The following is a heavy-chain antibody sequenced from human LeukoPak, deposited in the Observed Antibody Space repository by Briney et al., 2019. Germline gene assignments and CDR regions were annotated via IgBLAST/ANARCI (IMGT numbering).Heavy chain of an antibody. CDR3: ARAVLATKSEHWFDS. V-gene: IGHV4-4*07. J-gene: IGHJ5*01. CDR1: GGSISTHY. Sequence: SETLSLTCTVSGGSISTHYWSWIRQPAGKGLEWIGRIFTSGITNYNPSLKSRVTISVDTSKNQFSLNLSSVTAADTAMYYCARAVLATKSEHWFDSWGQGTLVTVSS. D-gene: IGHD2-8*01. CDR2: IFTSGIT.